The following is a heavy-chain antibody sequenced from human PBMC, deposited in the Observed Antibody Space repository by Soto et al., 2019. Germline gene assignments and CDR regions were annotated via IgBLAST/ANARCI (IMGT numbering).Heavy chain of an antibody. CDR1: GFSLSISGVG. CDR2: IYWDDDK. CDR3: ARRSPYYGMDV. V-gene: IGHV2-5*02. J-gene: IGHJ6*02. Sequence: QITLKESGPPLVKPTQTLTLTCTFSGFSLSISGVGVGWIRQPPGKALEWLALIYWDDDKPYSPSLKSRLTITKDNTKNQVVLTMTNMDPVDTAPYYCARRSPYYGMDVWGQGTTVTVSS.